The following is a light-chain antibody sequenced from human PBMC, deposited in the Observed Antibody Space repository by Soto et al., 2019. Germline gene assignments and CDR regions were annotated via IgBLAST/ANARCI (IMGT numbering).Light chain of an antibody. CDR2: DVS. Sequence: QSALTQPASVSGSPGQSITISCTGTSSDIAVYSYVSWFQQHPGKAPKLIIYDVSNRPSGVSSRFSGSKSGNTASLTISGLQAEDESDYYCSSYTITSTVVFGGGTQLTVL. CDR1: SSDIAVYSY. CDR3: SSYTITSTVV. V-gene: IGLV2-14*01. J-gene: IGLJ2*01.